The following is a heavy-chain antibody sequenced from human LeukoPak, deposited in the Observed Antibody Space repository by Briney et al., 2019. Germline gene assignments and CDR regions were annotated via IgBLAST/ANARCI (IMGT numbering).Heavy chain of an antibody. J-gene: IGHJ5*02. CDR3: AKDLSPAAA. CDR1: GFTFSSYG. V-gene: IGHV3-23*01. D-gene: IGHD6-25*01. Sequence: PGGSLRLSCAASGFTFSSYGMSWVRQAPGKGLEWVSATSGNGGNTYYADSVKGRFTISRDNSKNTLYMQMNSLRAEDTAVYYCAKDLSPAAAWGQGTLVTVSS. CDR2: TSGNGGNT.